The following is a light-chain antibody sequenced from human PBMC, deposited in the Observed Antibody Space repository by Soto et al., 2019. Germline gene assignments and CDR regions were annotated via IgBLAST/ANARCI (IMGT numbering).Light chain of an antibody. J-gene: IGKJ1*01. CDR1: QSVSRTY. Sequence: EIVLTQSPGTLSLSPGERATLSCRASQSVSRTYLAWYQQKPVQAPRLLIYATSSRATGIPDRFSGSGSGTDFTLTISRLEPEDFAVYYCQQYNNWLRTFGQGTKVEIK. CDR2: ATS. CDR3: QQYNNWLRT. V-gene: IGKV3-20*01.